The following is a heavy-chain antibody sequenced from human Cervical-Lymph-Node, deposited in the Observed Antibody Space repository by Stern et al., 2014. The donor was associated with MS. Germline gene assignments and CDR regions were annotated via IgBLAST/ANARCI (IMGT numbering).Heavy chain of an antibody. CDR3: ARSGTRVPRGY. J-gene: IGHJ4*02. V-gene: IGHV1-18*04. CDR1: GYTFPSYG. D-gene: IGHD6-25*01. CDR2: ISAYNGNT. Sequence: VQLVKSGPEVKKPGASVKVSCKASGYTFPSYGIAWVRQAPGQGLEWMGWISAYNGNTNYERKLQGRVTLTTNTTTSTAYMELRSLRSDDTAIYFCARSGTRVPRGYWGQGTLITVSS.